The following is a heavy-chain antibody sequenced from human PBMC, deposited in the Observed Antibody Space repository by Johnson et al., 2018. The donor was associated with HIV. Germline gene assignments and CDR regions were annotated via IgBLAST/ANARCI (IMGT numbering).Heavy chain of an antibody. CDR1: GFSFSDYY. D-gene: IGHD3-16*01. J-gene: IGHJ3*01. CDR3: AKYDRFAFDV. CDR2: ISSSGTTK. V-gene: IGHV3-11*01. Sequence: QVQLVESGGGLVQPGGSLRLSCAASGFSFSDYYMSWIRQAPGKGLEWVSYISSSGTTKYYADSVKGRFTISRDNAKNSLYLQMSSLRAEDTAVYFCAKYDRFAFDVWGQVTMVTVSS.